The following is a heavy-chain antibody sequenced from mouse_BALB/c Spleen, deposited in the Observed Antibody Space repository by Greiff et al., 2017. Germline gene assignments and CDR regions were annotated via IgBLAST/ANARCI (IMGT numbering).Heavy chain of an antibody. CDR3: AVDPTSDGDDSAY. J-gene: IGHJ3*01. CDR1: GFSLTSYG. Sequence: VKVVESGPGLVAPSQSLSITCTVSGFSLTSYGVHWVRQPPGKGLEWLGVIWAGGSTNYNSALMSRLSISKDNTKSQVFLKMNSLQTYDTAMYYGAVDPTSDGDDSAYWGQGTLVTVSA. D-gene: IGHD2-13*01. CDR2: IWAGGST. V-gene: IGHV2-9*02.